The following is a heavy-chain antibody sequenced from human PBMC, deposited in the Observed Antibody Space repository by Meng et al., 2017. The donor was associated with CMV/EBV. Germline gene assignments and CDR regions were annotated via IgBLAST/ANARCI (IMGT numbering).Heavy chain of an antibody. CDR1: GGSFSGYY. V-gene: IGHV4-34*01. J-gene: IGHJ4*02. D-gene: IGHD5-24*01. CDR3: ARGGAEMATIGYYFDY. Sequence: QVQLQQWGAGLLKPSATLSLTCAVYGGSFSGYYWSWIRQPPGKGLEWIGEINHSGSTNYNPSLKSRVTISVDTSKNQFSLKLSSVTAADTAVYYCARGGAEMATIGYYFDYWGQGTLVTVSS. CDR2: INHSGST.